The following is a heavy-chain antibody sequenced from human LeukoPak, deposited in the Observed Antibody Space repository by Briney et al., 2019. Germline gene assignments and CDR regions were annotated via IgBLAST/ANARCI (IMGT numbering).Heavy chain of an antibody. J-gene: IGHJ4*02. CDR2: IYHSGST. V-gene: IGHV4-38-2*02. Sequence: SETLSLTCTVSGYSISSGYYWGWIRQPPGKGLEWIGSIYHSGSTYYNPFLKSRVTISVDTSKNQFSLKLSSVTAADTAVYYCARDRDYSNDYWGQGTLVTVSS. CDR3: ARDRDYSNDY. D-gene: IGHD4-11*01. CDR1: GYSISSGYY.